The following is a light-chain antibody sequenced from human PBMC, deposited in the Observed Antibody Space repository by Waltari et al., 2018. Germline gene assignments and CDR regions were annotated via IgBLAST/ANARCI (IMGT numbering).Light chain of an antibody. V-gene: IGKV1-12*01. J-gene: IGKJ4*01. CDR1: QGINSC. Sequence: DIQMTQSPSSVSASVGDKVTITCRASQGINSCLAWYQQKPGKAPKLLIYDASSLQTGVPSRFGGSESGTDFTLTISSLQPEDFATYYCQQANRFPLTFGGGTKVELK. CDR2: DAS. CDR3: QQANRFPLT.